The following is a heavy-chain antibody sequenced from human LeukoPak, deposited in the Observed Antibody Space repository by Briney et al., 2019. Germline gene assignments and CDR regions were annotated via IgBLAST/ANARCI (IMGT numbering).Heavy chain of an antibody. CDR2: ISSSSSYI. V-gene: IGHV3-11*06. CDR3: ARTFGDQYYFDY. J-gene: IGHJ4*02. Sequence: GGSLRPSCAASGFTFSVYYMSWIRQAPGKGLEWVSSISSSSSYIYYADSVKGRFTISRDNAKNSLYLQMNSLRAEDTAVYYCARTFGDQYYFDYWGQGTLVTVSS. D-gene: IGHD3-10*01. CDR1: GFTFSVYY.